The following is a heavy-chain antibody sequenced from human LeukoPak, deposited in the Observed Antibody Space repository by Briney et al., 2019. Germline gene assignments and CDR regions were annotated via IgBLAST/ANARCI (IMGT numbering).Heavy chain of an antibody. V-gene: IGHV4-34*01. CDR1: GGSFSGYY. Sequence: SETLSLTCAVYGGSFSGYYWTWIRQPPGKGLEWIGEINHSESTNYNPSLKSRVTISVDTSKNQFSLKLSSVTAADTAVYYCARDRPEVGCSGGSCYSYYNWFDPWGQGTLVTVSS. CDR2: INHSEST. J-gene: IGHJ5*02. D-gene: IGHD2-15*01. CDR3: ARDRPEVGCSGGSCYSYYNWFDP.